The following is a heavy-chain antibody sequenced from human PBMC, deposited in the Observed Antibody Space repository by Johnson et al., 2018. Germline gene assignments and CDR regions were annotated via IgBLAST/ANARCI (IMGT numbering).Heavy chain of an antibody. CDR1: GYTFTSYD. D-gene: IGHD5-18*01. J-gene: IGHJ6*02. CDR2: MKSDSGDT. CDR3: ARCYSRSMDV. V-gene: IGHV1-8*01. Sequence: QVQLVETGAEVKRXGASXKVXCKASGYTFTSYDFNWVRQATGQWLEWMGWMKSDSGDTGYAQKFKGRVTMTRNISISTVYMELSSLTSEDTAVYYCARCYSRSMDVWGQGTTVTVSS.